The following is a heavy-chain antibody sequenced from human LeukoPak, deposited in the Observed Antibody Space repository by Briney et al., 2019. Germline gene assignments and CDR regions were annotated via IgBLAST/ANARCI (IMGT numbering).Heavy chain of an antibody. J-gene: IGHJ3*02. D-gene: IGHD5-12*01. CDR1: GGSIRSRNYY. Sequence: SETLSLTCTVSGGSIRSRNYYWDWIRQPPGKGLEWIGNFYDSGSTYYNPSLKSRVTISGDTSKNQFSLKLTSVTAADTAVYYCARHTRPGCSGYENAFDIWGQGIMVTVSS. CDR2: FYDSGST. CDR3: ARHTRPGCSGYENAFDI. V-gene: IGHV4-39*01.